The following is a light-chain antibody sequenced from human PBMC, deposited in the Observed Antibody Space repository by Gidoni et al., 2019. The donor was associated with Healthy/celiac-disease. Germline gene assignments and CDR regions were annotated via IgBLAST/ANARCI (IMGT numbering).Light chain of an antibody. CDR1: QSISSY. J-gene: IGKJ2*01. CDR3: QQSYSTPYT. V-gene: IGKV1-39*01. Sequence: DIQMTKSPSSLSASVGDRVTITCRASQSISSYLNWYQQKPGKAPKLLIYAASSLQSGVPSRFSGSGSVTDFTLTISILQPEDFATYYCQQSYSTPYTFGQGTKLEIK. CDR2: AAS.